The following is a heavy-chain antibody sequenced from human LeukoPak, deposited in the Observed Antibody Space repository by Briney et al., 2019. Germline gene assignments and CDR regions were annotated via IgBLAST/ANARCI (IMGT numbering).Heavy chain of an antibody. D-gene: IGHD3-22*01. CDR3: ARGGWYYDSSGPPSGYFDY. J-gene: IGHJ4*02. CDR2: IYTSGST. CDR1: GGSISSGSYY. V-gene: IGHV4-61*02. Sequence: SETLSLTCTVSGGSISSGSYYWSWIRQPAGKGLEWIGRIYTSGSTNYNRSLKSRVTISVDTSKNQFSLKLTSVTAADTAVYYCARGGWYYDSSGPPSGYFDYWGQRTLVTVSS.